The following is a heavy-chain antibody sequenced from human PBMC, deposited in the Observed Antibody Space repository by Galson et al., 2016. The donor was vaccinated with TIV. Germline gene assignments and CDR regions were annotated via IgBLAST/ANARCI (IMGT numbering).Heavy chain of an antibody. J-gene: IGHJ6*02. CDR2: ISGGGGST. V-gene: IGHV3-23*01. D-gene: IGHD3-22*01. Sequence: LRLSCAASGFTFSIFAMTWVRQAPGMGLEWVSAISGGGGSTYYADSVKGRSTVSRDNSKNTLFLQMNSLRAEDTAVYYCTKVPSSGFSYYYGLDVWGQGTTVTVSS. CDR1: GFTFSIFA. CDR3: TKVPSSGFSYYYGLDV.